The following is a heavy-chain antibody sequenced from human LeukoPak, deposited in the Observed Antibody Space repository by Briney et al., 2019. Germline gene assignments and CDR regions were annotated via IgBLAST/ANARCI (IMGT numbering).Heavy chain of an antibody. Sequence: PGGSLRLSCAASGFTLDDYGMSWVRQAPGKGLEWVSGINWNGGSTGYADSVKGRFTISRDNAKNSLYLQMNSLRAEDTALYYCARGMYYDILTGIDYYYYYMDVWGKGTTVTVSS. CDR2: INWNGGST. CDR1: GFTLDDYG. D-gene: IGHD3-9*01. V-gene: IGHV3-20*04. CDR3: ARGMYYDILTGIDYYYYYMDV. J-gene: IGHJ6*03.